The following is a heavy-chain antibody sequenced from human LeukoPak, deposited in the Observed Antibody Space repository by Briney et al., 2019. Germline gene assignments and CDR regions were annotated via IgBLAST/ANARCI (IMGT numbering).Heavy chain of an antibody. CDR2: IDRDGSRI. J-gene: IGHJ4*02. V-gene: IGHV3-74*01. CDR3: VRGNDYGGPHY. Sequence: GGSLRLSCAVSGFTFSSYWMHWVHQAPGKGLVWVSRIDRDGSRINYADSVKGRFTISRDNGKNTLFLQMNSLRAEDAAVYYCVRGNDYGGPHYRGQGTLVTVSS. D-gene: IGHD4-23*01. CDR1: GFTFSSYW.